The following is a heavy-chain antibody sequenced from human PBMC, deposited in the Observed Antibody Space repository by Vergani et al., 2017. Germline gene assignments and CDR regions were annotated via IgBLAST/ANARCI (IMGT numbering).Heavy chain of an antibody. CDR3: TGYYYYGMDV. Sequence: EVQLVESGGGLVKPGGSLRLSCAASGFTFSNAWMSWVRQAPGKGLEWVGLIKSKTDGGSTDYAAPVKGRFTISRDDSKNTLYLQMNSLKTEETAVYYCTGYYYYGMDVWGQGTTVTVSS. CDR2: IKSKTDGGST. V-gene: IGHV3-15*01. CDR1: GFTFSNAW. J-gene: IGHJ6*02.